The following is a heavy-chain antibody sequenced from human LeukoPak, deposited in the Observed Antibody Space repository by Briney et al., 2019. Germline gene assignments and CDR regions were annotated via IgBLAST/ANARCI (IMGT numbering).Heavy chain of an antibody. V-gene: IGHV4-39*01. CDR3: ARRPGGGSIDY. CDR2: IHYSGST. CDR1: GASISSSSYF. D-gene: IGHD3-16*01. Sequence: PSETLSLTCTVSGASISSSSYFWGWIRQPPGRGLEWIASIHYSGSTYYNPSPKSRVTLSLDTSKNQFSLNLSSVSAADTAVYYCARRPGGGSIDYWGQGTLVTVSS. J-gene: IGHJ4*02.